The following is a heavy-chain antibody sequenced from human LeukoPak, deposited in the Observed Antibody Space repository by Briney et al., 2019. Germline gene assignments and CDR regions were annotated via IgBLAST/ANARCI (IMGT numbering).Heavy chain of an antibody. V-gene: IGHV3-72*01. CDR1: GFTFSDHY. J-gene: IGHJ4*02. CDR3: ARANVYYGDGYYPVVGYYFDY. D-gene: IGHD3-22*01. CDR2: ARNKANSYTT. Sequence: GGSLRLSCAASGFTFSDHYMDWVRQAPGKGLEWVGRARNKANSYTTEYAAFVKGRFTISRDDSKNSLYLQMNSLKTEDTAVYYCARANVYYGDGYYPVVGYYFDYWGQGTLVTVSS.